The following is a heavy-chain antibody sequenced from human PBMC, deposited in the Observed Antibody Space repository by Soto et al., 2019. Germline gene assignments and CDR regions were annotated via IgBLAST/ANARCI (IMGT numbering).Heavy chain of an antibody. CDR3: AREGLVLVPTTVNSDYYYYAMDG. V-gene: IGHV1-69*13. D-gene: IGHD2-15*01. Sequence: GASVKVSCKSSVGTFSSYAISWVRQAPGQGLEWMGGIIPIFGTANYAQKFQSRVTITADESTSTAYMELSSLRPEDTAVYYCAREGLVLVPTTVNSDYYYYAMDGWGKGTTVTISS. J-gene: IGHJ6*04. CDR2: IIPIFGTA. CDR1: VGTFSSYA.